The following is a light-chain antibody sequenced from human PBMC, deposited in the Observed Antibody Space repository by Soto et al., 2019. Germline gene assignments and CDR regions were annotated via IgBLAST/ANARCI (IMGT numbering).Light chain of an antibody. V-gene: IGKV1-5*01. CDR2: DAS. CDR3: QQSYTRT. Sequence: IHRTHAPATLSATLVYRVTITCRASQSISSWLAWYQQKPGKAPKLLIYDASSLESGVPSRFSGSGPGTEFTLTISSLQPDDFATYCCQQSYTRTFGKGTKVDIK. J-gene: IGKJ1*01. CDR1: QSISSW.